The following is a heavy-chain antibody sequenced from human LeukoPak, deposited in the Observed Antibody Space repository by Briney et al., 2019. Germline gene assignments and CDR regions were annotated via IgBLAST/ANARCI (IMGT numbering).Heavy chain of an antibody. Sequence: GGSLRLSCAASGFTFSSYWMSWVRQAPGKGLEWVASINQDGSEKYHVDSVKGRFTISRDNAKNSLYLQMNSLRAEDTAMYYCARLPREAIYSCGGVFDYWGQGTLVTVSS. V-gene: IGHV3-7*01. CDR1: GFTFSSYW. CDR2: INQDGSEK. D-gene: IGHD5-18*01. CDR3: ARLPREAIYSCGGVFDY. J-gene: IGHJ4*02.